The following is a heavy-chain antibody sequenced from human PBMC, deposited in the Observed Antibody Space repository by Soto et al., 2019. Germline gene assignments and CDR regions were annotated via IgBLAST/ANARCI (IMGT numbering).Heavy chain of an antibody. J-gene: IGHJ6*03. V-gene: IGHV4-39*01. Sequence: PSETLSLTCTVSGGSISSSSYYWGWIRQPPGKGLEWIGSIYYSGSTYYNPSLKSRVTISVDTSKNQFSLKLSSVTAADTAVYYCATQFGGVINYMDVWGKGTTVTVSS. CDR2: IYYSGST. D-gene: IGHD3-16*01. CDR3: ATQFGGVINYMDV. CDR1: GGSISSSSYY.